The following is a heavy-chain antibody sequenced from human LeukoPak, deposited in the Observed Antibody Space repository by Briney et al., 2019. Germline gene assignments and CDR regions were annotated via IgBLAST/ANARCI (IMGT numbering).Heavy chain of an antibody. Sequence: ASVKVSCKASGYTFTGYYMHWVRQAPGQGLEWMGWINPNSGGTNYAQKFQGRVTMTRDTSISTAYMELSRLRSDDTAVYYCARDPSPVLRYFDWYTAGWFDPWGQGTLVTVSS. CDR3: ARDPSPVLRYFDWYTAGWFDP. V-gene: IGHV1-2*02. D-gene: IGHD3-9*01. J-gene: IGHJ5*02. CDR2: INPNSGGT. CDR1: GYTFTGYY.